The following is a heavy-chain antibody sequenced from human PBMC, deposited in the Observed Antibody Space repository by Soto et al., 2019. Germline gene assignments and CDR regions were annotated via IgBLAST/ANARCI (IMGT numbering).Heavy chain of an antibody. J-gene: IGHJ3*02. V-gene: IGHV1-24*01. CDR3: ATLGYCSGGSCYRDAFDI. Sequence: ASVKVSCKVSGYTLTELSMHWVRQAPGKGLEWMGGFDPEDGETIYAQKFQGRVTMTEDTSTDTAYMELSSLRSEDTAVYYCATLGYCSGGSCYRDAFDIWGQGTMVTVSS. CDR2: FDPEDGET. CDR1: GYTLTELS. D-gene: IGHD2-15*01.